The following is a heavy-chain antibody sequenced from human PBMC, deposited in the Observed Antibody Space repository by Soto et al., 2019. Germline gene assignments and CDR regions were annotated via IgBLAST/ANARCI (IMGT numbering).Heavy chain of an antibody. CDR2: VYNSGST. CDR3: ARYRREAVAGYTLDN. CDR1: GGSISSNY. V-gene: IGHV4-59*01. J-gene: IGHJ4*02. D-gene: IGHD6-13*01. Sequence: KPSETLSLTCTVSGGSISSNYWTWIRQPPGKGLEWIGYVYNSGSTNYNPSRKSRVTISEDTSKSQFSLKVNSMTAADTAVYYCARYRREAVAGYTLDNWGQGILVTVSS.